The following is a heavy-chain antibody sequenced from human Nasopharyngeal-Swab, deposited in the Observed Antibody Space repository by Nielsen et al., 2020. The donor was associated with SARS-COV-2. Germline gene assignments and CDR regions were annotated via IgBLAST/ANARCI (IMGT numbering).Heavy chain of an antibody. J-gene: IGHJ6*02. CDR2: IYTSGST. Sequence: SETLSLTCTVSGGSISSSSYYWGWIRQPPGKGLEWIGSIYTSGSTNYNPSLKSRVTISVDTSKNQFSLKLSSVTAADTAVYYCAREPIPVVYYYYGMDVWGQGTTVTVSS. CDR1: GGSISSSSYY. D-gene: IGHD4-23*01. V-gene: IGHV4-39*07. CDR3: AREPIPVVYYYYGMDV.